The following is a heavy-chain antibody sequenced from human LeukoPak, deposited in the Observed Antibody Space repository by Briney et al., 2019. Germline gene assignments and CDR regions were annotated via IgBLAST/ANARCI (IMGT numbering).Heavy chain of an antibody. V-gene: IGHV3-7*01. CDR2: IKQDGSEK. J-gene: IGHJ4*02. D-gene: IGHD5-12*01. Sequence: GGSLRLSCAASGFTFSSYWMSWVRQAPGKGLEWVANIKQDGSEKHYVDSVKGRFTISRDNSKNTLYLQMNSLRAEDTAVYYCARDGRLRFFDYWGQGTLVTVSS. CDR3: ARDGRLRFFDY. CDR1: GFTFSSYW.